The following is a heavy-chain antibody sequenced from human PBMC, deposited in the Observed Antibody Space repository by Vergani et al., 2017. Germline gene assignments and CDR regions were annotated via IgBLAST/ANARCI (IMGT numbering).Heavy chain of an antibody. J-gene: IGHJ6*02. CDR1: GFTFSSYA. D-gene: IGHD4-11*01. CDR3: ARDYVTTSLIPYGMDV. V-gene: IGHV3-30-3*01. Sequence: QVQLVESGGGVVQPGRSLRLSCAASGFTFSSYAMHWVRQAPGKGLEWVAVISYDGSNKYYADSVKGRFTISRDNSKNTLYLQMNSLRAEDTAVYYCARDYVTTSLIPYGMDVWGQGTTVTVSS. CDR2: ISYDGSNK.